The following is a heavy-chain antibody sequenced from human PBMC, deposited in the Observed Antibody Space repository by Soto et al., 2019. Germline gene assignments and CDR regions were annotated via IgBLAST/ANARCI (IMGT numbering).Heavy chain of an antibody. CDR3: ARAPRIAVAARTGYYYYYMDV. J-gene: IGHJ6*03. V-gene: IGHV3-11*01. CDR1: GFTFSDYY. D-gene: IGHD6-19*01. CDR2: ISSSGSTI. Sequence: GGSLGLSCAASGFTFSDYYMSWIRQAPGKGLEWVSYISSSGSTIYYADSVKGRFTISRDNAKNSLYLQMNSLRAEDTAVYYCARAPRIAVAARTGYYYYYMDVWGKGTTVTVSS.